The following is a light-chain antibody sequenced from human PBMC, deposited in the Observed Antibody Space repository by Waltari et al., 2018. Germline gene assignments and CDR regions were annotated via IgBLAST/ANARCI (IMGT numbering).Light chain of an antibody. V-gene: IGKV3-15*01. J-gene: IGKJ1*01. CDR1: QSLSRN. CDR2: AAS. Sequence: EILMTQSPGTLSVSPGETATLSCRASQSLSRNLAWYQLKPGQAPRRLIYAASPGATGIPARFSGSGSGTEFTLTISSLQSEDFAVYYCHQYYNTPWTFGQGTKVEI. CDR3: HQYYNTPWT.